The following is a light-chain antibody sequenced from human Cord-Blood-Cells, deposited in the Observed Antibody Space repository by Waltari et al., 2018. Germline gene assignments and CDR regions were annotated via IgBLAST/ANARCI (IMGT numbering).Light chain of an antibody. CDR2: DVS. Sequence: QSALTQPASVSGSPGQSITISCPGTSSHVGGYNYVSWYQQHPGKAPKLMIYDVSKRPSGVSNRFSGSKSGNTASLTISGLQAEDEADYYCSSYTSSSTYVFGTGTKVTVL. V-gene: IGLV2-14*01. CDR3: SSYTSSSTYV. CDR1: SSHVGGYNY. J-gene: IGLJ1*01.